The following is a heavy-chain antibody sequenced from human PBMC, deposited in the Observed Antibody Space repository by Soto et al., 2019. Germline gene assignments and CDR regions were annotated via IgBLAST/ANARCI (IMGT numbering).Heavy chain of an antibody. J-gene: IGHJ4*02. Sequence: PSETLSLTCTVSGGSINSYYWSWIRQPPGKGLEWIGYSYYSGSTIYNPSLKSRVTISVDTSKNQFSLKLTSVTAADTAVYYCAAPPRYWGQGTLVTVSS. D-gene: IGHD6-6*01. V-gene: IGHV4-59*01. CDR2: SYYSGST. CDR1: GGSINSYY. CDR3: AAPPRY.